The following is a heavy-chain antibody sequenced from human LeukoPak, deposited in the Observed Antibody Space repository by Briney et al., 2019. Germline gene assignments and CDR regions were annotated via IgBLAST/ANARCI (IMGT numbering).Heavy chain of an antibody. D-gene: IGHD1-26*01. J-gene: IGHJ4*02. CDR1: GYTFTGYY. V-gene: IGHV1-2*02. CDR2: INPNSGGT. Sequence: GASVKVSCKASGYTFTGYYMHWVRQAPGQGLEWMEWINPNSGGTSYAQKFQGRVTMTGDASSSTAYMELSRLRSDDTAVYYCARGPRGGQAARFGYWGQGTLVTVSS. CDR3: ARGPRGGQAARFGY.